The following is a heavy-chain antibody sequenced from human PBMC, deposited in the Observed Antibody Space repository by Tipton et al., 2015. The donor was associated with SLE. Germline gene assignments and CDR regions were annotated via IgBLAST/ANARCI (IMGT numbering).Heavy chain of an antibody. CDR1: GFTVSSNY. Sequence: SLRLSCAASGFTVSSNYMSWVRQAPGKGLGWVSVIYSGGSTYYADSVKGRFTISRDNSKNTLYLQMNSLRAEDTAVYYCARDAYSSGWHDAFDIWGQGTMVTVSS. D-gene: IGHD6-19*01. CDR2: IYSGGST. J-gene: IGHJ3*02. V-gene: IGHV3-53*05. CDR3: ARDAYSSGWHDAFDI.